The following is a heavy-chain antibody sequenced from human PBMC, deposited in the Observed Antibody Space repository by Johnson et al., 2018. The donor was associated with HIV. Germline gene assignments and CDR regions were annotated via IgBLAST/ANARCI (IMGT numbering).Heavy chain of an antibody. CDR3: AKDSSSRMGFAGFDI. V-gene: IGHV3-30*02. J-gene: IGHJ3*02. Sequence: HVQLVESGGGLVQPGGSLRLSCAASGFTFSSYGMHWVRQAPGKGLEWVAFIRYDGSEKYFADPVKGRFTISRDHSKNTLYLQMSSLRLEDTALYYCAKDSSSRMGFAGFDIWGPGTMFIVSS. D-gene: IGHD2-2*01. CDR2: IRYDGSEK. CDR1: GFTFSSYG.